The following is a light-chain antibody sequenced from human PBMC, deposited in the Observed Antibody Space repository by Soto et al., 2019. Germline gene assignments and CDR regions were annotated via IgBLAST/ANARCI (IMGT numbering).Light chain of an antibody. CDR2: SAS. V-gene: IGKV3-20*01. CDR3: QQYASSLVYT. Sequence: EIGLTQSPGTLSLSPGERATLSCRASQSISSRYLAWYQQKPGQAPRLLIYSASSRATGIPDRFSDSGSGTDFTLTISRLEPEDFAVYYCQQYASSLVYTFGQGTRLDIK. CDR1: QSISSRY. J-gene: IGKJ2*01.